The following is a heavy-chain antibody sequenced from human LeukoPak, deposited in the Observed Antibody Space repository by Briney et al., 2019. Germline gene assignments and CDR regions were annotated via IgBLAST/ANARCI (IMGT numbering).Heavy chain of an antibody. CDR2: INPNSGGT. V-gene: IGHV1-2*02. Sequence: ASVKVSCKASGYTFTGYYMHWVRQAPGQGLEWMGWINPNSGGTNYAQKLQGRVTMTRDTSISTAYMELSRLRSDDTAVYYCARVYCSSTSCYENFDYWGQGTLVTVSS. J-gene: IGHJ4*02. CDR3: ARVYCSSTSCYENFDY. CDR1: GYTFTGYY. D-gene: IGHD2-2*01.